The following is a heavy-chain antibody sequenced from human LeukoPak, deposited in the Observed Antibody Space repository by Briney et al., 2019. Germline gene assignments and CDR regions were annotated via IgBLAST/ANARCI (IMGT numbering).Heavy chain of an antibody. CDR1: GFTFSSYW. Sequence: GGSLRLSCAPCGFTFSSYWMHWVRQAPGKGLVWVSRINSDGSSTSYADSVKGRFTIPRDNAKNTLYLQMNSLRVEDTAVYYCASDYCSSTSCFPFYWGQGTLVTVSS. J-gene: IGHJ4*02. CDR2: INSDGSST. D-gene: IGHD2-2*01. CDR3: ASDYCSSTSCFPFY. V-gene: IGHV3-74*01.